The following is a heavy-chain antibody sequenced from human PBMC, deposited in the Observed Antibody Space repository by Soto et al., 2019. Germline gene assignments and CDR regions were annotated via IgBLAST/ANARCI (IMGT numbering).Heavy chain of an antibody. CDR3: ARYRRGTGWYYLDY. V-gene: IGHV4-59*01. CDR2: IYDSGST. Sequence: PSETLSLTSTVSGCSINNYYWSWVRQPPGQGLEWIGYIYDSGSTNYSPSLQSRVTMSVDRSKNQFSLALTSVTAADTALYFCARYRRGTGWYYLDYWGQG. CDR1: GCSINNYY. D-gene: IGHD6-19*01. J-gene: IGHJ4*02.